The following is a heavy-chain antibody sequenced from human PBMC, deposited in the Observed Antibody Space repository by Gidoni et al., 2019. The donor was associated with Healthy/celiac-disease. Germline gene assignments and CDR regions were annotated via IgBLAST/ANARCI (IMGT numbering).Heavy chain of an antibody. J-gene: IGHJ3*02. V-gene: IGHV5-51*03. CDR1: GYSFTSYW. Sequence: EVQLVQSGAEVNKPGESLKLSCKGSGYSFTSYWRGWVRQMPGKGLEWMGIIYPGAPDTSYSPSFQGQVTISADKSISTAYLQWSSLKASDTAMYYCARLNNKDGGHFDIWGQGTMVTVSS. CDR3: ARLNNKDGGHFDI. CDR2: IYPGAPDT. D-gene: IGHD4-17*01.